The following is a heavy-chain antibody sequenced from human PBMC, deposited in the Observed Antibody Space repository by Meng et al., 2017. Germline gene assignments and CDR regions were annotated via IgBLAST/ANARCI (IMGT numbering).Heavy chain of an antibody. V-gene: IGHV3-30*04. J-gene: IGHJ4*02. CDR3: ARDEQWLGFDY. CDR2: ISYDGSNK. D-gene: IGHD6-19*01. Sequence: GGSLRLSCAASGFTFSSYAMHWVRQAPGKGLEWVAVISYDGSNKYYADSVKGRFTISRDNSKNTLYLQMNSLRAEDTAVYYCARDEQWLGFDYWGQGTLVTVSS. CDR1: GFTFSSYA.